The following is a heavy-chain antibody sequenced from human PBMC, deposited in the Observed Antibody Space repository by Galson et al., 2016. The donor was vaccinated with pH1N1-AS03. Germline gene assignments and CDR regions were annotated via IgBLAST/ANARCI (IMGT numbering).Heavy chain of an antibody. CDR3: ARDPRGPCTSTTCATAYYFGMDV. CDR2: INPNNGVT. CDR1: GYIFTGFH. V-gene: IGHV1-2*04. Sequence: SVKVSCKASGYIFTGFHVHWVRQAPGQGLEWMGWINPNNGVTNYAQKFEAWVTMTRDTSSTTAYMEVSGLKSDDTAVYYCARDPRGPCTSTTCATAYYFGMDVWGQGTTVIVSS. J-gene: IGHJ6*02. D-gene: IGHD2/OR15-2a*01.